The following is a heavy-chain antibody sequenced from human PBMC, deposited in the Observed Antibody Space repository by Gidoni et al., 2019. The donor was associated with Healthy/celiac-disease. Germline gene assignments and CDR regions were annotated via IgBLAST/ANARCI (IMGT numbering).Heavy chain of an antibody. CDR2: FSAYNGNT. CDR1: GYTFTSYG. J-gene: IGHJ5*02. D-gene: IGHD1-26*01. Sequence: QVQLVQSGAEVKKPGASVKVSCKASGYTFTSYGISWVRPAPGQGLEWMGWFSAYNGNTNYAQKLQGRVTMTTDTSTSTAYMELRSLRSDDTAVYYCARAEDVGATNGGWFDPWGQGTLVTVSS. CDR3: ARAEDVGATNGGWFDP. V-gene: IGHV1-18*01.